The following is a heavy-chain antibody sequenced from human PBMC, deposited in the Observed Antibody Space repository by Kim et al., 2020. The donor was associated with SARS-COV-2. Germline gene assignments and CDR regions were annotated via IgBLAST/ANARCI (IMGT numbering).Heavy chain of an antibody. J-gene: IGHJ4*02. Sequence: GGSLRLSCAASGFTFSSYAMHWVRQAPGKGLEWVSTISGSGGSTYYADSVKGRFTISRDNSKNTLYLQMNSLRAEDTAVYYCAKEGAGGQFGESPYYLDYWGQGTLVTVSS. CDR1: GFTFSSYA. D-gene: IGHD3-10*01. V-gene: IGHV3-23*01. CDR3: AKEGAGGQFGESPYYLDY. CDR2: ISGSGGST.